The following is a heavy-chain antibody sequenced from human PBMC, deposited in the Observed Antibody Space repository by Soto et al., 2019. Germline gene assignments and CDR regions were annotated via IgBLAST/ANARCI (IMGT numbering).Heavy chain of an antibody. CDR1: GDSVSSNRAA. CDR3: ARDRGQISGYDY. D-gene: IGHD5-12*01. J-gene: IGHJ4*02. Sequence: PSQTLSLTCAISGDSVSSNRAAWNWIRQSPSRGLEWLGRTYHRSKWYNEYAVSVKRRITINPDTSKSQFSLQLNSVTPEDTAVYYCARDRGQISGYDYWGQGTLVTVSS. V-gene: IGHV6-1*01. CDR2: TYHRSKWYN.